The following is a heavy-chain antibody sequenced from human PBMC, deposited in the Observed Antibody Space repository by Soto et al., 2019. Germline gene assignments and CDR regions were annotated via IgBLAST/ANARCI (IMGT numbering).Heavy chain of an antibody. CDR3: AKDQQWLGYYYYYGMDV. V-gene: IGHV3-30*18. J-gene: IGHJ6*02. CDR1: GFTFSSYG. Sequence: GGSLRLSCAASGFTFSSYGMHWVRQAPGKGLEWVAVVSYDGSNKYYADSVKGRFTISRDNSKNTLYLQMNSLRAEDTAVYYCAKDQQWLGYYYYYGMDVWGQGTTVTVSS. CDR2: VSYDGSNK. D-gene: IGHD6-19*01.